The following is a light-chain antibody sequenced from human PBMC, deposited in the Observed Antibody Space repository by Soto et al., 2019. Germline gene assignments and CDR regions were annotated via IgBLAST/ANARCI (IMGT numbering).Light chain of an antibody. CDR2: EVN. Sequence: ALTQPASVSGSPGQSVTISCTGPRSDIGDSNFISWYQQSPGKAPRLLIYEVNNRPSGVSRRFSGSKAGNTASLTISGLLEDDEADYFCASFRSGTILVFGSGTKVTVL. CDR1: RSDIGDSNF. CDR3: ASFRSGTILV. V-gene: IGLV2-14*01. J-gene: IGLJ1*01.